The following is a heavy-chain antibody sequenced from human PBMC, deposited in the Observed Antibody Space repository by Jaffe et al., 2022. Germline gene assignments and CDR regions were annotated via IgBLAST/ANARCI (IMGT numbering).Heavy chain of an antibody. V-gene: IGHV3-23*01. CDR1: GFTFSNYA. D-gene: IGHD2-2*01. CDR2: ITNSGGGT. Sequence: EVQLLESGGGLVQPGGSLRLSCAASGFTFSNYAMSWVRQAPGKGLERVSTITNSGGGTYYPDSVKGRFTISRDNSKNTLYLQLNRLRAEDTALYYCAKRVVASGPGYFDYWGQGTLVTVSS. J-gene: IGHJ4*02. CDR3: AKRVVASGPGYFDY.